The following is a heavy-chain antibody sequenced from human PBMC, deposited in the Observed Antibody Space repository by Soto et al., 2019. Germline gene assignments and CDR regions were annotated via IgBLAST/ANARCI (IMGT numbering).Heavy chain of an antibody. V-gene: IGHV3-23*01. J-gene: IGHJ4*02. CDR1: GLTFSNYA. CDR2: MSGSSSTT. Sequence: GGSLRLSCATSGLTFSNYAMSWVRQAPGGGLEWVSSMSGSSSTTYYADSVKGRFTISRDNSKNTVYLQVSKLRAEDTAVYFCARDQTDSGGYSDSGGQGTLVTVSS. CDR3: ARDQTDSGGYSDS. D-gene: IGHD3-22*01.